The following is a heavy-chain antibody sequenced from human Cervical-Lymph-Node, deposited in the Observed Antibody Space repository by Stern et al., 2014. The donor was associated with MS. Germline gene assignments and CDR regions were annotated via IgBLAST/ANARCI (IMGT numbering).Heavy chain of an antibody. J-gene: IGHJ4*02. V-gene: IGHV3-30*03. D-gene: IGHD5-18*01. CDR3: VLVDTVMDRAFDS. CDR1: GLTFSNYG. CDR2: ISYDGSHK. Sequence: VQLVESGGGVVQPGRSLRLSCAISGLTFSNYGMNWVRQAPGKGLEWVAVISYDGSHKYYVDSVKGRFTISRDNSKNTLYLQMNSLRPEDTAVYYCVLVDTVMDRAFDSWGQGTLVTVSS.